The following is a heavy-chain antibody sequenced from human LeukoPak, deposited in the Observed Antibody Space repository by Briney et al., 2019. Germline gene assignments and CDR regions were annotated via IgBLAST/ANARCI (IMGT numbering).Heavy chain of an antibody. D-gene: IGHD1-14*01. J-gene: IGHJ4*02. V-gene: IGHV3-48*03. CDR2: ISSRGGTI. CDR3: ARARYFDY. CDR1: GFTFSGYE. Sequence: GGSLRLSCAASGFTFSGYEMNWVRQAPGKGLEWASYISSRGGTIYYADSVKGRFTISRDNAKNSLYLQMNSLRDEDTAVYYCARARYFDYWGQGTLVTVSS.